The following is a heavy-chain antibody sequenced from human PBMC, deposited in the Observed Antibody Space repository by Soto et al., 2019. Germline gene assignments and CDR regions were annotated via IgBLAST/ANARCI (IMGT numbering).Heavy chain of an antibody. CDR1: GGTFSSYA. CDR2: IIPIFGTA. D-gene: IGHD2-2*01. Sequence: SVKVSCKASGGTFSSYAISWVRQAPGQGLEWMGGIIPIFGTANYAQKFQGRVTITADESTSTAYMELSSLRSEDTAVYYCARGVDCISTSCYDRIPFDPWGQGTLVTVSS. J-gene: IGHJ5*02. CDR3: ARGVDCISTSCYDRIPFDP. V-gene: IGHV1-69*13.